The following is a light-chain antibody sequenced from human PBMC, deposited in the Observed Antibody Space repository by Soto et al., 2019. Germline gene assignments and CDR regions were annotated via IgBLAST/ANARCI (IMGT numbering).Light chain of an antibody. CDR2: TND. V-gene: IGLV1-44*01. Sequence: QPVLTQPPSASGTPGQRVTISCSGSSSNIGSNPVDWYQQLPGTAPKVLIYTNDQRPAGVPDRFSGSKSGTSASLVIDGLQSEDETDYYCAAWDDSLNALVFGGGTKLTVL. CDR1: SSNIGSNP. CDR3: AAWDDSLNALV. J-gene: IGLJ2*01.